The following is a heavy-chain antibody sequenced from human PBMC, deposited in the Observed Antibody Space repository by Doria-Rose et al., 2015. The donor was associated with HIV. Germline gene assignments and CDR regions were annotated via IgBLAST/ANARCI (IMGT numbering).Heavy chain of an antibody. D-gene: IGHD6-6*01. V-gene: IGHV1-2*02. CDR1: VYAFTAYY. J-gene: IGHJ4*02. Sequence: QVQLVQSGAEVKKPGGSVKVSCKSSVYAFTAYYIHWVRQAPGQGLEWMGRINPNNGASNYAQKFQGRVTMTRDTSIRTAYMELHSLRSDDTAVYYCARAYSSSSNGFVNLWGQGTLVSVST. CDR2: INPNNGAS. CDR3: ARAYSSSSNGFVNL.